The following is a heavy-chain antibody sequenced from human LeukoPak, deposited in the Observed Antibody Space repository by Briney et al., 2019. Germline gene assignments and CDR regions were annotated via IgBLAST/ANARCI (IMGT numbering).Heavy chain of an antibody. CDR2: IYYSGST. V-gene: IGHV4-39*01. Sequence: SETLSLTCTVSGGSISSSSYYWGWIRQPPGEALEWIGSIYYSGSTNYIPSLKSRVTMSVDTSKNQFSLKLSSVTAADTAVYYCARHGIYYGLGSSYGLPNWFDPWGQGTLVTVSS. CDR3: ARHGIYYGLGSSYGLPNWFDP. J-gene: IGHJ5*02. CDR1: GGSISSSSYY. D-gene: IGHD3-10*01.